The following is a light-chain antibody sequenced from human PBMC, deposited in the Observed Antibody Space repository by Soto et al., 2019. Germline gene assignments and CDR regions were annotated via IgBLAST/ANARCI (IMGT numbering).Light chain of an antibody. Sequence: QSALTQPASVSGSPGQSITICCTGSGRDIGAYNYVSWYQQHPGKAPKLIIYEVENRPSGVSNRFSASKSAFTASLTISGLQAEDEADYYCSSYTTSYFYVFGPGTKVTVL. V-gene: IGLV2-14*01. J-gene: IGLJ1*01. CDR2: EVE. CDR1: GRDIGAYNY. CDR3: SSYTTSYFYV.